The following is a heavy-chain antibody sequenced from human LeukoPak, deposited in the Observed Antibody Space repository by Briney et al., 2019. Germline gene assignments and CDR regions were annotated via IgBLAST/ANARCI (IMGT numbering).Heavy chain of an antibody. CDR1: GFSFSTYT. CDR2: ISGSGSYI. CDR3: ASHFWNYYRIDY. V-gene: IGHV3-21*01. Sequence: GGSLRLSCAASGFSFSTYTMNWVRQAPGKGLECVSSISGSGSYIYYADSVKGRFTISRDNAKNSLFLQMNSLRAEDTAIYYCASHFWNYYRIDYWGQGILVTVSS. J-gene: IGHJ4*02. D-gene: IGHD3-3*02.